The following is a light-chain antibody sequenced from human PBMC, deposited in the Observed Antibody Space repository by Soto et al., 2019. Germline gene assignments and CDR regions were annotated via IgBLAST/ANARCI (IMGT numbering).Light chain of an antibody. CDR3: TSYTTSSTLVV. CDR1: SSDVGGYNY. CDR2: EVS. Sequence: QSALTQPASVSGSPGQSITISCTGTSSDVGGYNYVSWYQQHPGKAPKLMIYEVSNRPSGVSNRFSGSKSGNTASLTISGLQAEDEDDDDCTSYTTSSTLVVFGGGTKLTVL. V-gene: IGLV2-14*01. J-gene: IGLJ2*01.